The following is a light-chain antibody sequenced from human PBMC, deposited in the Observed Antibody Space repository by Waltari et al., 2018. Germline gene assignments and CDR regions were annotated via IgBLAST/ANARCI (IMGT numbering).Light chain of an antibody. CDR2: CAS. Sequence: DIVMTQSPDSLAVSLGERATINCKSSQSVLYTSNNKNHLAWYQQKEGRPPKLLISCASTRESGVPDRFSGSGSATDFTLTISSLQTEDVAVYYCQQYFSSPGTFGQGTRLEI. CDR3: QQYFSSPGT. V-gene: IGKV4-1*01. J-gene: IGKJ2*01. CDR1: QSVLYTSNNKNH.